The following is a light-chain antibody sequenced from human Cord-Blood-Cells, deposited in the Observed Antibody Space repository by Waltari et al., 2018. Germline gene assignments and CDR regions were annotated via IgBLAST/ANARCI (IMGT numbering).Light chain of an antibody. CDR3: CSYAGSSTFHVV. CDR2: EGS. Sequence: QSALPQPASVSGSPGQSLTISCTGTSSAVGSYNLFSWYQQHPDKAPKLRIYEGSKRPSGVSNRFSGSKSGNTASLTISGLQAEDEADYYCCSYAGSSTFHVVFGGGTKLTVL. CDR1: SSAVGSYNL. V-gene: IGLV2-23*03. J-gene: IGLJ2*01.